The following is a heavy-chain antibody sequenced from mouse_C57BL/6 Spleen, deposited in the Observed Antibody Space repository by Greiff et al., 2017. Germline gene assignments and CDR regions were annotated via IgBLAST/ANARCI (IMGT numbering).Heavy chain of an antibody. D-gene: IGHD2-5*01. J-gene: IGHJ4*01. CDR2: INPNNGGT. V-gene: IGHV1-26*01. CDR3: ARDLSKDYYARDY. CDR1: GYTFTDYY. Sequence: VQLQQSGPELVKPGASVKISCKASGYTFTDYYMNWVKQSHGKSLEWIGDINPNNGGTSYNQKFKGKATLTVDKSSSTAYMELRSLTSEDSAVYYCARDLSKDYYARDYWGQGTSVTVSS.